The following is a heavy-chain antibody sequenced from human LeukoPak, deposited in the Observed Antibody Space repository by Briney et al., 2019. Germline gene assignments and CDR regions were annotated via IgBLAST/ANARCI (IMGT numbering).Heavy chain of an antibody. CDR2: IYPGDSDT. V-gene: IGHV5-51*01. Sequence: GESLKISCKGSGYSFTSYWIGWVRQMPGKGLEWMGIIYPGDSDTRYSPSFQGQVTISADKSISTAYLQWSSLKASDTAMYYCARHGSRYSDYDAPFDYWGQGTLVTVSS. D-gene: IGHD5-12*01. CDR1: GYSFTSYW. J-gene: IGHJ4*02. CDR3: ARHGSRYSDYDAPFDY.